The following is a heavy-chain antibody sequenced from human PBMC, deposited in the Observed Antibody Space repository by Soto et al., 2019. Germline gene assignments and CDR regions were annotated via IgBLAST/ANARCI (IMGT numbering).Heavy chain of an antibody. Sequence: ETLSLTCTVSGGSISSYYWSWIRQPPGKGLEWIGYIYYSGSTNYNPSLKSRVTISVDTSKNQFSLKLSSVTAADTAVYYCARLSSSWSINYYYYYYMDVWGKGTTVTVSS. CDR1: GGSISSYY. CDR2: IYYSGST. J-gene: IGHJ6*03. D-gene: IGHD6-13*01. V-gene: IGHV4-59*08. CDR3: ARLSSSWSINYYYYYYMDV.